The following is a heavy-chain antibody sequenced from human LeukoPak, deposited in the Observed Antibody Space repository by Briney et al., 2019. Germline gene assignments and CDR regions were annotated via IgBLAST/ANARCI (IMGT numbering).Heavy chain of an antibody. D-gene: IGHD2-15*01. CDR2: IYYSGST. CDR1: GDSISSYY. J-gene: IGHJ4*02. V-gene: IGHV4-59*08. Sequence: SETLSLTCTVSGDSISSYYWSWIRQPPEKGLEWIGYIYYSGSTNYNPSLKSRVTISVDTSKNQFSLKLNSVTAADTAVYYCVRGILYCTGGSCYRGPFDNWGQGTLVTVSA. CDR3: VRGILYCTGGSCYRGPFDN.